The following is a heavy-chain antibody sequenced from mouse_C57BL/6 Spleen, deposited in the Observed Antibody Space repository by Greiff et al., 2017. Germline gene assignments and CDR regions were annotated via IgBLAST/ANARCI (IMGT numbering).Heavy chain of an antibody. CDR2: IYPGDGDT. CDR1: GYAFRSSW. Sequence: QVQLKESGPELVKPGASVKISCKASGYAFRSSWMNWVKQRPGKGLEWIGRIYPGDGDTNYNGKFKGKATLTADKSSSTAYMQLSSLTSEDSAVYFCARSGGHFDYWGQGTTLTVSS. V-gene: IGHV1-82*01. CDR3: ARSGGHFDY. D-gene: IGHD1-1*02. J-gene: IGHJ2*01.